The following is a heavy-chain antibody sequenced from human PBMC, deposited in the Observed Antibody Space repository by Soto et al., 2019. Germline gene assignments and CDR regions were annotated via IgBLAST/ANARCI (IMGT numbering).Heavy chain of an antibody. CDR1: GFSLSTSGLG. J-gene: IGHJ4*02. Sequence: QITLKESGPTLVKPTQTLTLTCTFSGFSLSTSGLGVGWIRQPPGKALEWLALIYWDDDKRYSPSLKSRLTIXKXTXTNQVVLTMTNMDPVDTATYYCSTWNVDTAVLSFDYWGQGTLVTVSS. D-gene: IGHD5-18*01. V-gene: IGHV2-5*02. CDR2: IYWDDDK. CDR3: STWNVDTAVLSFDY.